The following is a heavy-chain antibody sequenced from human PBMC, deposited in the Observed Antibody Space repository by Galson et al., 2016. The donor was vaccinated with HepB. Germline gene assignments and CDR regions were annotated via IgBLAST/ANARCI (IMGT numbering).Heavy chain of an antibody. CDR3: AIIWDASGWFDY. CDR2: IYYSGST. Sequence: SETLSLTCTVSGGSISRSSYYWAWIRQPPGKGLEWIGSIYYSGSTYYNPSLKSRVTISVDTSKNQFSLKLSSVTAADTAVYYRAIIWDASGWFDYWGQGTVVTVSS. D-gene: IGHD6-19*01. CDR1: GGSISRSSYY. V-gene: IGHV4-39*01. J-gene: IGHJ4*02.